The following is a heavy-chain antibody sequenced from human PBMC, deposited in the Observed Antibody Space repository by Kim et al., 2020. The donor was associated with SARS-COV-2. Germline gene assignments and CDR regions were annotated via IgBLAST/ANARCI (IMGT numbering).Heavy chain of an antibody. CDR2: IYYSGST. V-gene: IGHV4-31*03. Sequence: SETLSLTCTVSGGSISSGGYYWSWIRQHPGKGLEWIGYIYYSGSTYYNPSLKSRVTISVDTSKNQFSLKLSSVTAADTAVYYCARDRGSGLNWFDPWGQGTLVTVSS. CDR3: ARDRGSGLNWFDP. J-gene: IGHJ5*02. CDR1: GGSISSGGYY. D-gene: IGHD3-10*01.